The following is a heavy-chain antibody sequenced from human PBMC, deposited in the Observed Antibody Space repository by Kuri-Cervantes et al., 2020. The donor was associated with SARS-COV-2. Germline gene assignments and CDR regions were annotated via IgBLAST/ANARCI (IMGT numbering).Heavy chain of an antibody. D-gene: IGHD6-13*01. CDR1: GGSISSYY. CDR2: IYYSGST. Sequence: ESLKISCTVSGGSISSYYWSWIRQPPGKGLEWIGYIYYSGSTNYNPSLKSRVTISVDTSENQFSLKLSSVTAADTAVYYCARVGEYSSSLDYWGQGTLVTVSS. V-gene: IGHV4-59*01. CDR3: ARVGEYSSSLDY. J-gene: IGHJ4*02.